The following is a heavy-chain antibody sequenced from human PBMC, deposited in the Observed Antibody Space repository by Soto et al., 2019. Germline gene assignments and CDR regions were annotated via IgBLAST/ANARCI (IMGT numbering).Heavy chain of an antibody. CDR1: GGSFSGYI. V-gene: IGHV4-34*01. CDR2: INHSGSA. J-gene: IGHJ4*02. Sequence: QVQIHQWGAGVLKPSETLSLTCAVNGGSFSGYIWTWIRQTPGKGLQWIGQINHSGSAVYNPSLKTRVTISLMSINQFSLEMSSLTPADTAVYYCARGLSTGSPYSGGWYYFDSWGQGATVTVSS. CDR3: ARGLSTGSPYSGGWYYFDS. D-gene: IGHD3-10*01.